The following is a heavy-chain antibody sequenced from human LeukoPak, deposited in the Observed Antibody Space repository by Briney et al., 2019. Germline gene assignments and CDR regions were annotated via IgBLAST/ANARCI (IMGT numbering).Heavy chain of an antibody. J-gene: IGHJ3*02. CDR1: GYTFTIYY. CDR2: INPSGGST. Sequence: ASVKVSCKASGYTFTIYYIYWVRQAPGQGLEWMGMINPSGGSTSYVQKFQGRVTMTRDMATSTVYMELSSLRSEDTAVYYCARAVVTSPRSAFDIWGQGTMVTVSS. D-gene: IGHD4-23*01. CDR3: ARAVVTSPRSAFDI. V-gene: IGHV1-46*01.